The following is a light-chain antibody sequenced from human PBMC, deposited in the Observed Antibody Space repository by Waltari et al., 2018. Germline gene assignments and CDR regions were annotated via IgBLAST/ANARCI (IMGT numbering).Light chain of an antibody. CDR3: QQET. J-gene: IGKJ1*01. CDR1: QGISSA. Sequence: AIQLTQSPSSLSASVGDRVTITCRASQGISSALAWYQQKPGKAPKLLIYDASSLESGVPSRFSGSGSGTDFTLTISSLQPEDFATYYCQQETFGQGTKVEIK. V-gene: IGKV1-13*02. CDR2: DAS.